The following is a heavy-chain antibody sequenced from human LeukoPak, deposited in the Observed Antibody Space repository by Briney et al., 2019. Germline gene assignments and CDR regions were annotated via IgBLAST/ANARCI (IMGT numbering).Heavy chain of an antibody. J-gene: IGHJ4*02. CDR1: GFTFSSYG. D-gene: IGHD3-10*01. CDR3: ARLYGSGSLYYFDY. V-gene: IGHV3-33*01. Sequence: PGGSLRLSCAASGFTFSSYGMHWVRQAPGKGLEWVAVIWYDGSNKYYADSVKGRFTISRDNSKNTLYLQMNSLRAEDTAVYYCARLYGSGSLYYFDYWGQGTLVTVSS. CDR2: IWYDGSNK.